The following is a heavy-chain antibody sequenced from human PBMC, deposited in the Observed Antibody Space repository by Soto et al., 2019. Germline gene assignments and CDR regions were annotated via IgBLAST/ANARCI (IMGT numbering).Heavy chain of an antibody. CDR3: ARGIATLPVFAFDI. V-gene: IGHV2-5*01. Sequence: KESGPTLVKPTQTLTLTCSFSGFSLSTSGVGVGWIRQSPGKAPEWLALIYWSGDEHYRPSLKSRLSILKDTSKNHVVLIMTDMDPVDTATYYCARGIATLPVFAFDIWGQGTMVTVSS. D-gene: IGHD6-6*01. CDR1: GFSLSTSGVG. CDR2: IYWSGDE. J-gene: IGHJ3*02.